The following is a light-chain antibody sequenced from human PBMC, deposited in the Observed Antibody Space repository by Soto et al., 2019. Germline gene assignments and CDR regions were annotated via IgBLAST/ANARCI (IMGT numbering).Light chain of an antibody. CDR2: SAS. CDR3: QQYGSSPIT. Sequence: EIVLTQSPGTLSLSPGERVTLSSRASRSVSGSYLAWYQQKPGQAPRVLIYSASLRATGIPDRFSGSGSGTDFSLTISRLEPEDFAVYYCQQYGSSPITFGQGTRLEIK. J-gene: IGKJ5*01. V-gene: IGKV3-20*01. CDR1: RSVSGSY.